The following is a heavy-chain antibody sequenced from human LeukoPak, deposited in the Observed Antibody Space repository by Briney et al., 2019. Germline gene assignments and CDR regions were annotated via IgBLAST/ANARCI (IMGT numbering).Heavy chain of an antibody. D-gene: IGHD1-1*01. CDR3: AKDPMDERGFDY. Sequence: GGSLRLSCAVSGFTFSSYAMSCVRQAPGKGLEWVSSISGSGGNTFYADSVRGRFTISRDNSKKTLYLQMNSLRVEDTAVYYCAKDPMDERGFDYWGQGTLVTVSA. J-gene: IGHJ4*02. CDR2: ISGSGGNT. V-gene: IGHV3-23*01. CDR1: GFTFSSYA.